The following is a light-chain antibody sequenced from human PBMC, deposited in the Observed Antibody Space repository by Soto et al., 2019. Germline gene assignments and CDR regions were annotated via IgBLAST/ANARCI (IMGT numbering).Light chain of an antibody. V-gene: IGKV3-15*01. CDR1: QSVNNY. Sequence: EIVMTQSPATLSVSPGERATLSCRAGQSVNNYLAWYQQKAGQAPRLLIYGASTRASGIPARFSGTGSGTEFTLTISTLQSEDFAVYYCQQRSQWPWTFGQGTKVDI. CDR3: QQRSQWPWT. CDR2: GAS. J-gene: IGKJ1*01.